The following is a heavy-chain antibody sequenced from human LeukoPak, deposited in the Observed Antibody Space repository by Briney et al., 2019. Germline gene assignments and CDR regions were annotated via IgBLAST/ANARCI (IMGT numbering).Heavy chain of an antibody. V-gene: IGHV1-69*13. CDR2: LVPIFTTP. CDR3: ARTYCSGGNCYYDY. D-gene: IGHD2-15*01. J-gene: IGHJ4*02. CDR1: GGSFSSYA. Sequence: EASVKVSCKASGGSFSSYAISWVRLAPGHGLERMGGLVPIFTTPNYAQKFQDRVTITADESTSTAYMELSSLRSEDTAVYYCARTYCSGGNCYYDYWGQGTLVTVSS.